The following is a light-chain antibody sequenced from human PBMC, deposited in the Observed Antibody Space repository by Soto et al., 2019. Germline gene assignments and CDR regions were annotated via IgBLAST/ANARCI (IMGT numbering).Light chain of an antibody. Sequence: EIVLTQSPGTLSLSPGERATLSCRASQSVGSTFLAWYRQKPGQAPRLLIYGASSRATGIPDRFSGSGSGTDLTFTISRLEPEDFAVYYCQQYSSSFPTFGQGTKVEIK. J-gene: IGKJ1*01. CDR2: GAS. CDR3: QQYSSSFPT. V-gene: IGKV3-20*01. CDR1: QSVGSTF.